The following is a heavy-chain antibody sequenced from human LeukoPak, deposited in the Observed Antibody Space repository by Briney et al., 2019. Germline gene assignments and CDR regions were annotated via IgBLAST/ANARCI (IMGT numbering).Heavy chain of an antibody. CDR2: KNPKSNNR. CDR3: ARDLMVRGVIMD. V-gene: IGHV1-8*02. D-gene: IGHD3-10*01. Sequence: ASVKVSCKASGYTFTNYDVNWVRQATGQGLEWMGWKNPKSNNRGYAQKFQGRVTMTRDTSTSTVYMELSSLRSEDTAVYYCARDLMVRGVIMDWGQGTLVTVSS. J-gene: IGHJ4*02. CDR1: GYTFTNYD.